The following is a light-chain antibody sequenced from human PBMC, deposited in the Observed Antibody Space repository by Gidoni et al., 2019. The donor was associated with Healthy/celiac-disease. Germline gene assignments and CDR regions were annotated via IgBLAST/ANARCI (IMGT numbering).Light chain of an antibody. J-gene: IGKJ2*01. CDR3: QQYGSLPRT. CDR1: QSVSSSY. CDR2: GAS. V-gene: IGKV3-20*01. Sequence: EIVLTQPPGTLSLSPGERATLSCRASQSVSSSYLAWYQQKPGQAPRLLIEGASSRATGIPDRFSGSGSGTDFTLTISRLEPEDFAVYYCQQYGSLPRTFGQGTKLEIK.